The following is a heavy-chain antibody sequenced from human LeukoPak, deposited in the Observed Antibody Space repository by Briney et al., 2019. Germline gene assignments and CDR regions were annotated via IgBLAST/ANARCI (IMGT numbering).Heavy chain of an antibody. CDR1: GYSISSGYY. D-gene: IGHD2-2*01. CDR2: IYHSGST. J-gene: IGHJ4*01. CDR3: ARYTGTSSYYFDY. Sequence: SETLSLTCTVSGYSISSGYYWVWIRQPPGKGLEWIATIYHSGSTYYNPSLKSGVTISVDTSKNQFSLKLGSVTAADTAVYYCARYTGTSSYYFDYWGQGTLVTVSS. V-gene: IGHV4-38-2*02.